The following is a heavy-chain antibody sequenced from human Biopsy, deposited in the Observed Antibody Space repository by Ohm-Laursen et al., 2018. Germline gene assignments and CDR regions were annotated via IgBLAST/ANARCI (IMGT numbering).Heavy chain of an antibody. V-gene: IGHV4-59*08. CDR1: GGSISGSS. Sequence: GTLSLTCTVSGGSISGSSWSWIRQAPGKGLEWIGYISYSRDTNYSPSLKSRITISVDTSKNQFSLKLTSVTAADTAVYYCAKHGSGWTGDDAFHIWGQGTMVTVSS. J-gene: IGHJ3*02. CDR3: AKHGSGWTGDDAFHI. D-gene: IGHD6-19*01. CDR2: ISYSRDT.